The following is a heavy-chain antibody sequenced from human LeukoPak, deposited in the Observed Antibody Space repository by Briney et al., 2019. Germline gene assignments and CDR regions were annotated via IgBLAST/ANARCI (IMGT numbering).Heavy chain of an antibody. CDR2: ISSSSSYI. CDR1: GFTFSSYS. CDR3: ARGEVGGPLNY. V-gene: IGHV3-21*01. D-gene: IGHD3-16*01. Sequence: GGSLRLSCAASGFTFSSYSMNWVRQAPGKGLEWVSSISSSSSYIYYADSVKGRFTISRDNAKNSLYLQMNSLRAEDTAVYFCARGEVGGPLNYWGQGTLVIVSS. J-gene: IGHJ4*02.